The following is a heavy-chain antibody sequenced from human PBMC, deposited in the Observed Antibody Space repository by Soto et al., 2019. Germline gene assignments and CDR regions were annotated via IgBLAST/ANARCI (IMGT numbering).Heavy chain of an antibody. CDR1: GYTSTGYY. CDR3: ARSEGYYGSGNDYYGMDV. V-gene: IGHV1-2*02. CDR2: INPNSGGT. J-gene: IGHJ6*02. Sequence: GASVKVSFKASGYTSTGYYMHWVRQAPGQGLEWMGWINPNSGGTNYAQKFQGRVTMTRDTSISTAYMELSRLRSDDTAVYYCARSEGYYGSGNDYYGMDVWGQGTTVTVSS. D-gene: IGHD3-10*01.